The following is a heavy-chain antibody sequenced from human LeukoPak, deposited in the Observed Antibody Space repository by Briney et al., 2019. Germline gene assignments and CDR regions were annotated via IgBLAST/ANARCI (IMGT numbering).Heavy chain of an antibody. V-gene: IGHV3-13*01. CDR3: VLGAYWNDDKNAFHI. CDR2: IGATGDT. J-gene: IGHJ3*02. Sequence: GGSLRLSCAASGLTFSSYDMHWIRQAPGKGLEWVSSIGATGDTYYAGSVKGRFTISRENAKKSVYPQMSSLSAGDTAVYFCVLGAYWNDDKNAFHIWGPGTMVTVSS. D-gene: IGHD1-1*01. CDR1: GLTFSSYD.